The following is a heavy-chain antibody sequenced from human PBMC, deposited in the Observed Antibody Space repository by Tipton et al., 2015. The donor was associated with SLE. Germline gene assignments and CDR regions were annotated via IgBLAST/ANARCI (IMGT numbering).Heavy chain of an antibody. Sequence: FLRLSCAASAFIFSSYDMHWVRQAPGKGLEWISSISSSSNYIDYADSMEGRFSVSRDNARHSLYLQMNSLRAEDTAVYYCARDRPNTSGYFDYWGQGTLVTVSS. J-gene: IGHJ4*02. D-gene: IGHD2-2*02. CDR2: ISSSSNYI. CDR1: AFIFSSYD. CDR3: ARDRPNTSGYFDY. V-gene: IGHV3-21*01.